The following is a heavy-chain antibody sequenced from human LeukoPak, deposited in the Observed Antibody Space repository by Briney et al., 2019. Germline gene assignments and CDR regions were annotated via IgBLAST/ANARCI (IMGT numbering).Heavy chain of an antibody. CDR2: IYYSGST. CDR3: ARYVNWNFEY. Sequence: SETLSLTCTVSGGSISSYYWSWIRQPPGKGLEWIGYIYYSGSTNYNPSLKSRVTISVDTSKNQFSLKLSSVTAADTAVYYCARYVNWNFEYWGEGTLVTVSS. V-gene: IGHV4-59*08. D-gene: IGHD1-1*01. J-gene: IGHJ4*02. CDR1: GGSISSYY.